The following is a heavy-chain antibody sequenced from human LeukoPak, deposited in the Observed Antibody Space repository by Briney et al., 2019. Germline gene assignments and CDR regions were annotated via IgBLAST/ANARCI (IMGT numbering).Heavy chain of an antibody. J-gene: IGHJ6*02. CDR1: GFSLSGYD. V-gene: IGHV3-13*01. CDR3: TRTGLRGVTGDYHALDV. D-gene: IGHD2-21*02. CDR2: IFVSGDT. Sequence: GGSLRLSCAGNGFSLSGYDMHWVRQVTGKGLEGVSTIFVSGDTFYADSVKGRFTISRTNAESSLYLQMSSLRAGDTAVYYCTRTGLRGVTGDYHALDVWGQGTTVTVSS.